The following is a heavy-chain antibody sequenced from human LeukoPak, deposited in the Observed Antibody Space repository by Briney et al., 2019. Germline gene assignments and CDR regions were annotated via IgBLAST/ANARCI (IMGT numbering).Heavy chain of an antibody. CDR2: ISAYNGNT. V-gene: IGHV1-18*04. Sequence: ASVKVSCKASGYTFTGYYIHWVRQAPGQGLEWMGWISAYNGNTNYAQKLQGRVTMTTDTSTSTAYMELRSLRSDDTAVYYCANSRDGYLNDYWGQGTLVTVSS. J-gene: IGHJ4*02. CDR3: ANSRDGYLNDY. D-gene: IGHD5-24*01. CDR1: GYTFTGYY.